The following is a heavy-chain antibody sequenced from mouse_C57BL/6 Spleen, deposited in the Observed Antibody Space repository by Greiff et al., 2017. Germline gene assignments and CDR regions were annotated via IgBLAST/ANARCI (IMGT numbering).Heavy chain of an antibody. Sequence: QVQLQQSGPELVKPGASVKISCKASGYAFTNSWMNWVKQRHGKRLEWIGGIYPGNGGTSYNEKFKGKATLTADKSSSTAYMQLSSLTSEDSAVYFCARDDGNYSWYFDVWGTGTTVTVSS. D-gene: IGHD2-3*01. V-gene: IGHV1-82*01. CDR3: ARDDGNYSWYFDV. CDR1: GYAFTNSW. J-gene: IGHJ1*03. CDR2: IYPGNGGT.